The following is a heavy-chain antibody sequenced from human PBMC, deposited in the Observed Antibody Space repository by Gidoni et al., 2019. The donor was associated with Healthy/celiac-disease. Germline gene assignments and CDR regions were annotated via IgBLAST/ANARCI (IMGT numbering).Heavy chain of an antibody. V-gene: IGHV3-30-3*01. D-gene: IGHD6-13*01. J-gene: IGHJ4*02. CDR2: ISDDGSNK. Sequence: QVQLVESGGGVVPPGRYRRVSCSASGFTFSSYGMHWVRQATGKGLEWVAVISDDGSNKYYAYSVKGRFTISRDNSKNTLYLQMNSLRAEDTAVYYCARGKQHHDYWGQGTLVTVSS. CDR1: GFTFSSYG. CDR3: ARGKQHHDY.